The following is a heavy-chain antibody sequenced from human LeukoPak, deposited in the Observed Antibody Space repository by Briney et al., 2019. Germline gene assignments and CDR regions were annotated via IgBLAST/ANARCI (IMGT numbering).Heavy chain of an antibody. CDR1: GFTFSSYG. V-gene: IGHV3-30*18. CDR2: ISYDGSNK. J-gene: IGHJ5*02. Sequence: GGSLRLSCAASGFTFSSYGMHWVRQAPGKGLERVAVISYDGSNKYYADSVKGRFTISRDNSKNTLYLQMNSLRAEDTAVYYCAKRIAVAGTPWFDPWGQGTLVTVSS. CDR3: AKRIAVAGTPWFDP. D-gene: IGHD6-19*01.